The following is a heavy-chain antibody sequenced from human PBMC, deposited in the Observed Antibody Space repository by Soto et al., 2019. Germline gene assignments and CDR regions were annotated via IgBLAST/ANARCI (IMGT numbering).Heavy chain of an antibody. CDR2: INAGNGNT. CDR1: GYTFTSYA. CDR3: ARDFEQWLVRDDAFDI. V-gene: IGHV1-3*01. J-gene: IGHJ3*02. D-gene: IGHD6-19*01. Sequence: ASVKVSCKASGYTFTSYAMHWVRQAPGQRLEWMGWINAGNGNTKYSQKSQGRVTITRDTSASTAYMELSSLRSEDTAVYYCARDFEQWLVRDDAFDIWGQGTMVTVSS.